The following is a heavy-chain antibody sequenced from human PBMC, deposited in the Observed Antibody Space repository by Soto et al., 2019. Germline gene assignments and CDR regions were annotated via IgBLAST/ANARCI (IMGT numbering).Heavy chain of an antibody. CDR2: FYYTGSA. V-gene: IGHV4-59*01. D-gene: IGHD2-15*01. J-gene: IGHJ6*02. Sequence: SETLSLTCTVSGGSISSYYWTWIRQPPGKGLEWIASFYYTGSADYNPSLKSRITGSVASSRTQFSLRLRSVTAADSAVYYCASPLPRGPREYYFGMDVWGQGATVTVSS. CDR3: ASPLPRGPREYYFGMDV. CDR1: GGSISSYY.